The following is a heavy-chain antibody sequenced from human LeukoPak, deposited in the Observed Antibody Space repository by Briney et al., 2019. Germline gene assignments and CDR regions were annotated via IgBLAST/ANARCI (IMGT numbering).Heavy chain of an antibody. V-gene: IGHV3-73*01. J-gene: IGHJ2*01. CDR1: GFTFSGSA. Sequence: GGSLRLSCAASGFTFSGSAMRWVRQASGKGLEWVGRIRSKANSYATAYAASVKGRFTISRDDSKNTAYLQMNSLKTEDTAVYYCTRTKDIVVVPAAIRVYWYFDLWGRGTLVTVSS. CDR2: IRSKANSYAT. CDR3: TRTKDIVVVPAAIRVYWYFDL. D-gene: IGHD2-2*01.